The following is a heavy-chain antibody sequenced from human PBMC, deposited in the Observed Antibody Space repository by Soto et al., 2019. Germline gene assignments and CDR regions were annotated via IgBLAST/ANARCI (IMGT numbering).Heavy chain of an antibody. V-gene: IGHV3-73*02. CDR2: IRSKANSYAT. J-gene: IGHJ6*02. CDR3: TTPHDYGDYYYYYGMDV. Sequence: EVQLVESGGGLVQPGGSLKLSCAASGFTFSGSAMHWVRQASGKGLEWVGRIRSKANSYATAYAASVKGRFTISRDDSKNTAYLQMNSLNTEDTAVYYCTTPHDYGDYYYYYGMDVWGQGTTVTVSS. CDR1: GFTFSGSA. D-gene: IGHD4-17*01.